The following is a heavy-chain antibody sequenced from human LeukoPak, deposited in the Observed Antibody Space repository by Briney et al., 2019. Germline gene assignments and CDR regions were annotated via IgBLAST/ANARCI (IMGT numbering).Heavy chain of an antibody. CDR1: GFTVSSNY. V-gene: IGHV3-66*01. J-gene: IGHJ6*02. CDR2: IYSGGST. D-gene: IGHD3-10*01. Sequence: GGSLRLSCAASGFTVSSNYMSWVRQAPGKGLEWGAVIYSGGSTYYADSVKGRFTISRDNSKNTLYLQMNSLRAEDTAVYYCARDLLTMVRGVPVWGQGTTVTVSS. CDR3: ARDLLTMVRGVPV.